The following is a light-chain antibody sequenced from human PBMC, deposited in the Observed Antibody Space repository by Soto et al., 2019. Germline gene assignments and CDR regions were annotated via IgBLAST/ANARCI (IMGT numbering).Light chain of an antibody. Sequence: DIVMTQSPLSLPVTPGEPASISCRSSQSLLHSNGYNYLDWYLQKPGQSPQLLIYLGSNRASGVPDRFSGSGSGTGFTLKISRVEAEDVGIYYCMQRIEFPYTFGQGTRLEIK. CDR3: MQRIEFPYT. V-gene: IGKV2-28*01. J-gene: IGKJ5*01. CDR1: QSLLHSNGYNY. CDR2: LGS.